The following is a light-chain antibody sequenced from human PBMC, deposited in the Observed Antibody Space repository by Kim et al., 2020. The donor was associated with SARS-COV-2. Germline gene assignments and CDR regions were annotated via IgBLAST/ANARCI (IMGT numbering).Light chain of an antibody. Sequence: DIQMTQSPSSLSASVGDRVTITCQASQDISTYLSWYQQKPGRAPKLLIYDASNLETGVPSRLRGRGSGTDFTFTISGLQPEDIGTYYCQQYGDLPYTFGQGTKVDIK. CDR1: QDISTY. V-gene: IGKV1-33*01. J-gene: IGKJ2*01. CDR2: DAS. CDR3: QQYGDLPYT.